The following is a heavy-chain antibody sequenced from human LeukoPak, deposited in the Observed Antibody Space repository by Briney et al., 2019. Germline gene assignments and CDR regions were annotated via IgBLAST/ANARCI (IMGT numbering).Heavy chain of an antibody. D-gene: IGHD3-16*01. CDR2: IYSGGST. CDR1: GFTVSSNY. V-gene: IGHV3-53*01. Sequence: GGSLRLSCAASGFTVSSNYMSWVRQAPGKGLEWVSVIYSGGSTYYADSVKGRFTISRDNSKNTLYLQMNSLRAEDTAVYYCARVGRDYDYVWGSYYWGQGTLVTVSS. J-gene: IGHJ4*02. CDR3: ARVGRDYDYVWGSYY.